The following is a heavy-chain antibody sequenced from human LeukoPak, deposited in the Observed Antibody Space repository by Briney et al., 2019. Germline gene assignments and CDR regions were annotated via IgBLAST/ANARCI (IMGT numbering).Heavy chain of an antibody. V-gene: IGHV4-30-4*01. D-gene: IGHD2-2*01. Sequence: SQTLSLTCTVAGGSISVGAYYWSWIRQHPGKGLEWIGYIHYSGSTYYNPSLKSRVTISVDTSKNQFSLKLSSVTAADTAVYYCARQVYCSSTSCYGYHWFDPWGQGTLVTVSS. CDR2: IHYSGST. J-gene: IGHJ5*02. CDR1: GGSISVGAYY. CDR3: ARQVYCSSTSCYGYHWFDP.